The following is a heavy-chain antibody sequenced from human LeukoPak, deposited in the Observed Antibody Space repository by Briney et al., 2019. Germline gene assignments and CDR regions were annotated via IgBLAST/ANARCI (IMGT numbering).Heavy chain of an antibody. Sequence: PSQTLSLTCTVSGGSISSGNYYWSWIRQPAGKGLEWIGRIYISGGTNCNPSLESRVTILIDTPKNQFSLRLSSVTAADTAVYYCARSYSSSWYSSFDIWGHGTMVTVSS. D-gene: IGHD6-13*01. CDR2: IYISGGT. V-gene: IGHV4-61*02. J-gene: IGHJ3*02. CDR1: GGSISSGNYY. CDR3: ARSYSSSWYSSFDI.